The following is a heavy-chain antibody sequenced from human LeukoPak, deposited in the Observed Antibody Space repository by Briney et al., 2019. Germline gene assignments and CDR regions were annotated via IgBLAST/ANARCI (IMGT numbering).Heavy chain of an antibody. J-gene: IGHJ4*02. CDR2: IIPIFGTA. CDR3: ARVSMVATTEDY. CDR1: GGTFSSYA. Sequence: SVKVSCKASGGTFSSYAISWVRQAPGQGLEWMGGIIPIFGTANYAQKFQGRVTITADESTSTAYMELSSLRSEDTAVYYCARVSMVATTEDYWGQGTLVTVSS. V-gene: IGHV1-69*13. D-gene: IGHD5-12*01.